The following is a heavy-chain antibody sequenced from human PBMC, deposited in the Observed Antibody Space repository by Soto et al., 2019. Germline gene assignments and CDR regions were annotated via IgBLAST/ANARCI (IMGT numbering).Heavy chain of an antibody. CDR2: IYYSGST. D-gene: IGHD6-6*01. CDR1: GGSISSYY. Sequence: QVQLQESGPGLVKPSETLSLTCTVSGGSISSYYWSWIRQPPGKGLEWIGYIYYSGSTNYNPSLKSRVTISVDTSKNQFSLKLSSVTAADTAVYYCARVFQIAAPAGDYYYYMDVWGKGTTVTVSS. CDR3: ARVFQIAAPAGDYYYYMDV. J-gene: IGHJ6*03. V-gene: IGHV4-59*01.